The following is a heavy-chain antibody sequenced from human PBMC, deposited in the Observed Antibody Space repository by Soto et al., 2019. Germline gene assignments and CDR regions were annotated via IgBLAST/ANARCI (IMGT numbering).Heavy chain of an antibody. CDR3: ARESVGERFGMDV. D-gene: IGHD1-26*01. CDR1: GFTVSSNY. CDR2: IYSGGST. J-gene: IGHJ6*02. Sequence: EVQLVESGGGLVQPGGSLRLSCAASGFTVSSNYMSWVRQSPGKGLEWVSVIYSGGSTYYADSVKGRFTISRDNSRNTLYLQMNGLRIEDTAVYSCARESVGERFGMDVWGQGTTVTVSS. V-gene: IGHV3-66*01.